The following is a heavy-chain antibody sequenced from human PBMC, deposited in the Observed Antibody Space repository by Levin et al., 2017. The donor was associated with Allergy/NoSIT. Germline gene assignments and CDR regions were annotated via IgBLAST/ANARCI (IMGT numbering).Heavy chain of an antibody. J-gene: IGHJ4*02. Sequence: GESLKISCKASGYSFTAYYMHWVRQAPGQGLEWMGWINPLSGATNFAQQFHGRVTMTGDTSISTAYMDLSTLTSDDTAVYYCARGNGYRGNTIEYWGQGTLVTVSS. CDR1: GYSFTAYY. CDR2: INPLSGAT. CDR3: ARGNGYRGNTIEY. V-gene: IGHV1-2*02. D-gene: IGHD4-23*01.